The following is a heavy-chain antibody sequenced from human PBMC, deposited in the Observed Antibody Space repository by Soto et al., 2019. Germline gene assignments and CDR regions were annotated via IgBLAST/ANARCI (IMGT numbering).Heavy chain of an antibody. CDR2: IPSRGRP. V-gene: IGHV4-30-4*08. CDR1: GASISGGSYY. J-gene: IGHJ4*02. Sequence: SETLSLTCSVSGASISGGSYYWSWVRQPPGKGQEWIGYIPSRGRPFYTPSLTSRGTLSEDSSKNQLSLQLTSVTAADTAVYYCVRDQYSGYDFALWGQGKLVTSPQ. D-gene: IGHD5-12*01. CDR3: VRDQYSGYDFAL.